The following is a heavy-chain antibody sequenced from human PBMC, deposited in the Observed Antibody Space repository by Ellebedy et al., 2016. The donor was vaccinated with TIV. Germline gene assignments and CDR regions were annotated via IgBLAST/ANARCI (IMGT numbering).Heavy chain of an antibody. J-gene: IGHJ1*01. CDR1: GFTFSSYG. CDR3: ARQVGGVTYDTSGYESD. V-gene: IGHV3-33*08. Sequence: GESLKISCAASGFTFSSYGMHWVRQAPGKGLEWVAVIWYDGSNKYYADSVKGRFAISRDNSKNTLYLQMNGLRAEDSAVYFCARQVGGVTYDTSGYESDWGQGTLVTVSS. CDR2: IWYDGSNK. D-gene: IGHD3-22*01.